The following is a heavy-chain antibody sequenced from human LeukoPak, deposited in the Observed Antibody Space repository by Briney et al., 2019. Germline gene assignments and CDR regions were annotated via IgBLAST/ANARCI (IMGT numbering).Heavy chain of an antibody. J-gene: IGHJ4*02. V-gene: IGHV4-39*07. Sequence: KSSETLSLTCTVSGGSISSSSYYWGWIRQPPGKGLEWIGSIYYSGSTYYNPSLKSRVTISVDTSKNQFSLKLSSVTAADTAVYYCARERYCSGGSCYPDYWGQGTLVTVSS. CDR3: ARERYCSGGSCYPDY. CDR2: IYYSGST. D-gene: IGHD2-15*01. CDR1: GGSISSSSYY.